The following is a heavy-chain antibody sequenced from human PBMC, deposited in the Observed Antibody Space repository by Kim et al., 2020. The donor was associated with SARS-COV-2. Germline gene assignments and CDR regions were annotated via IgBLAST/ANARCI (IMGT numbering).Heavy chain of an antibody. CDR1: GFTFSSFA. Sequence: GGSLRLSCAGSGFTFSSFAMSWVRQAPGKGLEWVSAISDSGGATHYADSVKGRFTISRDNSKNTLYLQMNSLRAEDTAVYYCAKDLGYCSSAICYPPYGMDVWGHGTTVTVSS. CDR2: ISDSGGAT. V-gene: IGHV3-23*01. D-gene: IGHD2-2*03. J-gene: IGHJ6*02. CDR3: AKDLGYCSSAICYPPYGMDV.